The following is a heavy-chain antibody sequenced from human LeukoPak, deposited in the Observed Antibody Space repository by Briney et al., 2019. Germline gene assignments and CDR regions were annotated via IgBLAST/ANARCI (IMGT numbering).Heavy chain of an antibody. D-gene: IGHD2-2*01. CDR2: INPNSGGT. Sequence: ASVKVSCKASGYTFTGYYMHWVRQAPGQGLEWMGWINPNSGGTNYAQKFQGRVTMTRDTSISTAYMERSRLSAEDTAVYYCGGGGVLPAALSDYWGRGTWVTVSS. CDR3: GGGGVLPAALSDY. V-gene: IGHV1-2*02. CDR1: GYTFTGYY. J-gene: IGHJ4*02.